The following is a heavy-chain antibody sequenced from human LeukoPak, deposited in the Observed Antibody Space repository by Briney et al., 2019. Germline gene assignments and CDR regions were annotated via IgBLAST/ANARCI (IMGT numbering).Heavy chain of an antibody. CDR3: ATDIVVVPASRDAAFDI. CDR1: GFTFSSYS. J-gene: IGHJ3*02. V-gene: IGHV3-48*02. CDR2: INSSSSTI. Sequence: PGGSLRLSCAASGFTFSSYSMNWVRQAPGKGLEWVSYINSSSSTIYYADSVKGRFTISRANAKNSLYLQMNSQRDEDTAVYYCATDIVVVPASRDAAFDIWGQGTMVTVSS. D-gene: IGHD2-2*01.